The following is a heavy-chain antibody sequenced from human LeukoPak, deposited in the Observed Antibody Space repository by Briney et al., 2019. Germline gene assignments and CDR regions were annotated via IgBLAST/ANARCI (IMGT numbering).Heavy chain of an antibody. D-gene: IGHD3-10*01. Sequence: ASVKVSCKASGYTFTSYGISWVRQAPGQGLEWMGWISAYNGNTNYAQKLQGRVTMTTDTSTSTAYMELSSLRSEDTAVYYCASPGDPGGPFRPHAFDIWGQGTMVTVSS. J-gene: IGHJ3*02. CDR1: GYTFTSYG. CDR3: ASPGDPGGPFRPHAFDI. CDR2: ISAYNGNT. V-gene: IGHV1-18*01.